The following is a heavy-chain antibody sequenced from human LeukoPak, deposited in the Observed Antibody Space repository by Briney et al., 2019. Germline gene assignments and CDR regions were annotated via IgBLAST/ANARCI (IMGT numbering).Heavy chain of an antibody. J-gene: IGHJ6*02. D-gene: IGHD2-2*01. Sequence: ASVKVSCKASGGTFSSYAISWVRQAPGQGLEWMGRIIPIHGIANYAQKFQGRVTITADKSTSTAYMELSSLRSEDTAVYYCARAYCSSTSCYGEGYYYYGMDVWGQGTTVAVSS. V-gene: IGHV1-69*04. CDR2: IIPIHGIA. CDR1: GGTFSSYA. CDR3: ARAYCSSTSCYGEGYYYYGMDV.